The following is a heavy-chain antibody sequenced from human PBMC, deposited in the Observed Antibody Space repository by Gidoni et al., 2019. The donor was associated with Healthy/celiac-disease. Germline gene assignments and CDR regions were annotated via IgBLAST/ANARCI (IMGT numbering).Heavy chain of an antibody. D-gene: IGHD6-19*01. Sequence: QVQLVQSGAEVKKPGASVKVSCKASGYTFTGYYMHWVRQAPGQGLEWMGWINPNRGGTNYAQKFQGRVTMTRDTSISTAYMELSRLRSDDTAVYYCARELRGSSGYWGQGTLVTVSS. CDR2: INPNRGGT. CDR3: ARELRGSSGY. J-gene: IGHJ4*02. CDR1: GYTFTGYY. V-gene: IGHV1-2*02.